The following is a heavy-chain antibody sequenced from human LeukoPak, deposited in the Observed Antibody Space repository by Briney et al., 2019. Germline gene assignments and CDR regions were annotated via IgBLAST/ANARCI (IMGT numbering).Heavy chain of an antibody. Sequence: GGSLRLSCAASGFTFRSCNMNWVRQAPGKGLEWVSYITSSSNVIYYADTVKGRFTISRGNAKNSLFLQTNSPRDEDTAVYYCVRDSPMAIFDYWGQGALVTVSS. CDR1: GFTFRSCN. J-gene: IGHJ4*02. V-gene: IGHV3-48*02. CDR3: VRDSPMAIFDY. D-gene: IGHD5-24*01. CDR2: ITSSSNVI.